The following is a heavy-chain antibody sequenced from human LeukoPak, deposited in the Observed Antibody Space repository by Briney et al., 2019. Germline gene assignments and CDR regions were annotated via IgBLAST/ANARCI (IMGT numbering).Heavy chain of an antibody. CDR2: INPNSGGT. V-gene: IGHV1-2*02. CDR3: ARDDSWFDP. Sequence: ASVKVSCKASGYTFTGYYMHWVRQAPGQGLEWMGWINPNSGGTNYAQKFQGRVTITADKSTSTAYMELSSLRSEDTAVYYCARDDSWFDPWGQGTLVTVSS. J-gene: IGHJ5*02. CDR1: GYTFTGYY.